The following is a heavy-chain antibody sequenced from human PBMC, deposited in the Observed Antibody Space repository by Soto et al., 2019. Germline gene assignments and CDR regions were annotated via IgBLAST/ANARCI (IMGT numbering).Heavy chain of an antibody. Sequence: SVKLSCKDSGGTFSSNAISWVRQAPGQGLEWMGIIIPSGGTTSYAQKFQGRVTMTRDTSTSTVYMELSSLRSEDTAVYYCARSHYYYDSSGYFSSPPDYWGQGTLVTVSS. CDR3: ARSHYYYDSSGYFSSPPDY. J-gene: IGHJ4*02. D-gene: IGHD3-22*01. CDR1: GGTFSSNA. CDR2: IIPSGGTT. V-gene: IGHV1-46*01.